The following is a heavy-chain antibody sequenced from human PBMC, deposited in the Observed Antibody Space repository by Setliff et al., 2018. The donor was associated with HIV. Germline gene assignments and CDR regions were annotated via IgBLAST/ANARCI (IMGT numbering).Heavy chain of an antibody. J-gene: IGHJ4*02. Sequence: PSETLSLTCAVSGVTFSSNNYYWGWIRQPPGKGLEWIGTVFYSGSTSYSPPLKSRVTISVDTSKNQFSLKLKSVTAADTALYYCARLVRGGSGHYFDHWGQGKLVTVSS. CDR1: GVTFSSNNYY. CDR3: ARLVRGGSGHYFDH. V-gene: IGHV4-39*07. CDR2: VFYSGST. D-gene: IGHD3-10*01.